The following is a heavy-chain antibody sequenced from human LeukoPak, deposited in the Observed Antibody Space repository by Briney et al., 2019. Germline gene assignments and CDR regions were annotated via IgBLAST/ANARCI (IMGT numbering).Heavy chain of an antibody. Sequence: SETLSLTCAVSDDSISRHYWSWIRQPPGKGLEWIGHIYYTGSTSSNPSLKSRVTISIDTSKNQFSLKVSSVTAADTAIYYCARRFIYYYAMDVWGQGTTVTVSS. CDR2: IYYTGST. CDR1: DDSISRHY. D-gene: IGHD3-16*01. CDR3: ARRFIYYYAMDV. V-gene: IGHV4-59*11. J-gene: IGHJ6*02.